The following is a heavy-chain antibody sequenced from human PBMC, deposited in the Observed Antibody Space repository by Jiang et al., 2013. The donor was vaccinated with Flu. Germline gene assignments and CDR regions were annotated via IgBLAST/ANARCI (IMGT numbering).Heavy chain of an antibody. V-gene: IGHV2-5*02. CDR2: IYWDGEK. Sequence: KPTQTLTLTCTVSGFSLTTNEVAVAWIRQTPGKALEWLALIYWDGEKRYSPSLLSRLTITRDTSKNQVVLTVTNMGPEDTATYYCTHRQRYKALYGLDVWGRGRRSPSR. J-gene: IGHJ6*02. CDR3: THRQRYKALYGLDV. CDR1: GFSLTTNEVA. D-gene: IGHD1-1*01.